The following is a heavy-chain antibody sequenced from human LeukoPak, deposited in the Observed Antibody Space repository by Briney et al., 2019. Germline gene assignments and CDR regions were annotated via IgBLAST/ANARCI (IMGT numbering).Heavy chain of an antibody. Sequence: PGGSLRLSCAASGFTFTSYWMSWVRQAPGKGLAWVANINQDGSEKYYVDSVKGRFTISRGNARNSLHLQMNSLRAEDTAVYYCVRDSSTPDYWGQGTLVTVSS. J-gene: IGHJ4*02. CDR1: GFTFTSYW. CDR2: INQDGSEK. CDR3: VRDSSTPDY. D-gene: IGHD3-10*01. V-gene: IGHV3-7*01.